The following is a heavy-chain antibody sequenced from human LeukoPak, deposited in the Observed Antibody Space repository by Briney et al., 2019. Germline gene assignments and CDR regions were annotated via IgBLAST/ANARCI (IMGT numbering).Heavy chain of an antibody. CDR1: GGTFSSYA. D-gene: IGHD3-22*01. J-gene: IGHJ5*02. CDR3: ARETDYYDSSGHYSGTEIDWFDP. V-gene: IGHV1-69*13. CDR2: IIPIFGTA. Sequence: SVTVSCKASGGTFSSYAISWVRQAPGQGLEWMGGIIPIFGTANYAQKFQGRVTITADESTSTAYMELSSLRSEDTAVYYCARETDYYDSSGHYSGTEIDWFDPWGQGTLVTVSS.